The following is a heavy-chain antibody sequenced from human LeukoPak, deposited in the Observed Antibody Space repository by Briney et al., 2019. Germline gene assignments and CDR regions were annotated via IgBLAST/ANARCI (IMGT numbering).Heavy chain of an antibody. V-gene: IGHV1-18*01. CDR2: ISAYNGNT. D-gene: IGHD3-3*01. J-gene: IGHJ6*03. CDR3: AGAPEPETITIFGVVMNYYMDV. CDR1: GYTFTSYG. Sequence: GASVKVSCKASGYTFTSYGISWVRQAPGQGLEWMGWISAYNGNTNYAQKLQGRVTMTTDTSTSTAYMELRSLRSDDTAVYYCAGAPEPETITIFGVVMNYYMDVWGKGTTVTVSS.